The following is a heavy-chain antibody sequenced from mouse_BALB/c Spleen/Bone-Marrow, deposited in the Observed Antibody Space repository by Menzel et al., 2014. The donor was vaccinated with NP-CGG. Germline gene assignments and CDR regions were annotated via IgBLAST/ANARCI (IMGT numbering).Heavy chain of an antibody. D-gene: IGHD2-14*01. J-gene: IGHJ1*01. CDR2: IDPANGNT. CDR1: GFNIKDNY. Sequence: EVKVVESGAKLVKPGASVKLSCTASGFNIKDNYMHWVKQRPEQGLEGVGRIDPANGNTKYDPKFQGKATITADTSSNTAYLQLSSLTSEDTAVYYCASYRYAWYFDVWGAGTTVTVSS. CDR3: ASYRYAWYFDV. V-gene: IGHV14-3*02.